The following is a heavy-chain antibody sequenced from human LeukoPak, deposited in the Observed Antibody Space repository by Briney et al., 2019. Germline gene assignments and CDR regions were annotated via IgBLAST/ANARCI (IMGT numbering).Heavy chain of an antibody. D-gene: IGHD3-22*01. CDR2: ISGSGGST. CDR1: GITFSSYA. CDR3: AKETYYYDSSGYYGYYFDS. J-gene: IGHJ4*02. Sequence: PGGSLRLSCAASGITFSSYAMSWVRQAPGKGLEWVSGISGSGGSTYYADSVKGRFTISRDNSKITLYLQMNSLRAEDTAVYYCAKETYYYDSSGYYGYYFDSWGQGTLVTVSS. V-gene: IGHV3-23*01.